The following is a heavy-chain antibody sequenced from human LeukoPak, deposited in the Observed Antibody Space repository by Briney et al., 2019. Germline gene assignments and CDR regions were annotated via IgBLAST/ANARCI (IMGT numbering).Heavy chain of an antibody. D-gene: IGHD2-15*01. Sequence: GGSLRLSCAASGFTFSSYSMNWVRQAPGKGLEWVSYISGSSSTIYYADSVKGRFTISRDNAKNSLYLQMNSLRAEDTAVYYCARDTRSWGQGTLVTVSS. CDR2: ISGSSSTI. J-gene: IGHJ4*02. V-gene: IGHV3-48*01. CDR3: ARDTRS. CDR1: GFTFSSYS.